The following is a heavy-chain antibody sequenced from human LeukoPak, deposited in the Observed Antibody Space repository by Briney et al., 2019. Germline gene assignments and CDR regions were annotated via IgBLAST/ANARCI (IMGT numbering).Heavy chain of an antibody. CDR3: ARGRKHYYDSSGSPAFDI. CDR1: GFTFSSYA. CDR2: ILYEGSNK. V-gene: IGHV3-30-3*01. J-gene: IGHJ3*02. D-gene: IGHD3-22*01. Sequence: GASLRLSCAASGFTFSSYAMHWVRQAPGKGLEWVAVILYEGSNKYYADSVKGRFTISRDNSKNTLYLQMNSLRAEDTAVYYCARGRKHYYDSSGSPAFDIWGQGTMVTVSS.